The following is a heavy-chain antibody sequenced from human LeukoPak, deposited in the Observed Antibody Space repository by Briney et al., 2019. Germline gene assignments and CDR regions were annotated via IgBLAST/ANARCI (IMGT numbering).Heavy chain of an antibody. D-gene: IGHD1-1*01. Sequence: PGGSLRLSCAASGFTFSNYGMHWVRQAPGKGLEWVTFIWYDGSNKYYADSVKGRFNISRDNSKNTLYLQMNSLRAEDTAVYYCARDTTNSFDYWGQGTLVTVSS. V-gene: IGHV3-33*01. CDR1: GFTFSNYG. J-gene: IGHJ4*02. CDR3: ARDTTNSFDY. CDR2: IWYDGSNK.